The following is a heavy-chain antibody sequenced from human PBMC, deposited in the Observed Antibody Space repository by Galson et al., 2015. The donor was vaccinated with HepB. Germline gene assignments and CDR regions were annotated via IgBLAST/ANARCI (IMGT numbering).Heavy chain of an antibody. D-gene: IGHD2-15*01. Sequence: SVKVSCKASGGTFSSYAISWVRQAPGQGLEWMGGIIPIFGTANYAQKFQGRVTITADKSTSTAYMKLSSLRSEDTAVYYCARSVVVVAATRIDYYYYGMDVWGQGTTVTVSS. V-gene: IGHV1-69*06. J-gene: IGHJ6*02. CDR2: IIPIFGTA. CDR3: ARSVVVVAATRIDYYYYGMDV. CDR1: GGTFSSYA.